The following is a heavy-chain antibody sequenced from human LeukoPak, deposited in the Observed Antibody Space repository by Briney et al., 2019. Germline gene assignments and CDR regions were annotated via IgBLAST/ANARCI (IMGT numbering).Heavy chain of an antibody. CDR2: IWYDGSNK. J-gene: IGHJ6*04. D-gene: IGHD3-10*01. CDR1: GFTFSSYG. Sequence: GGSLRLSCAASGFTFSSYGMHWVRQAPGKGLEWVAVIWYDGSNKYYADSVKGRFTISRDNSKNTLYLQMNSLRAEDTAVYYCAKDLLVVRESALDVWGKGTTVTVSS. CDR3: AKDLLVVRESALDV. V-gene: IGHV3-33*06.